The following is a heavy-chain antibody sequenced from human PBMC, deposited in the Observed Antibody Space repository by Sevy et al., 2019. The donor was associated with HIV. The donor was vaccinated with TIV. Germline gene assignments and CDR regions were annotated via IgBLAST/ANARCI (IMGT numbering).Heavy chain of an antibody. CDR3: ARHCVVRLCQFRYFDI. Sequence: GGSLRLSCVASGFTFSSHFMTWVRQAPGKGLEWVANLDEDGNEINYVDSVKGRFTISRDNAKNSVYLQMDGLRAEYTAVYYCARHCVVRLCQFRYFDIWGRGTLVTVSS. CDR2: LDEDGNEI. D-gene: IGHD2-21*01. J-gene: IGHJ2*01. CDR1: GFTFSSHF. V-gene: IGHV3-7*01.